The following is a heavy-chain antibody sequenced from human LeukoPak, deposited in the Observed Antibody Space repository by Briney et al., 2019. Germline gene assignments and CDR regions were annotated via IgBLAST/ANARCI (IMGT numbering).Heavy chain of an antibody. V-gene: IGHV4-30-2*01. Sequence: SQTLSLTCAVSGGSISSGGYSWSWIRQPPGKGLEWLGYIFHSGSTYYNPSLKSRVTISVDTSKNQFSLKLSSVTAADTAVYYCARSPSRRPPYYYGSGSYYTLWGQGTLVTVSS. CDR1: GGSISSGGYS. D-gene: IGHD3-10*01. CDR3: ARSPSRRPPYYYGSGSYYTL. J-gene: IGHJ4*02. CDR2: IFHSGST.